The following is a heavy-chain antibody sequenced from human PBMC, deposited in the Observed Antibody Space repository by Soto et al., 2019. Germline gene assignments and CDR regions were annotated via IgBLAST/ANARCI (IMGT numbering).Heavy chain of an antibody. CDR1: GGTISSHY. V-gene: IGHV4-59*11. Sequence: PSETLSLTCTVSGGTISSHYWSWIRQPPGRGLEWIGFISYSGSPNYNPSLKSRVTISEDTAKNQFSLKLKSMTAADTAVYYCARTNALDIWGQGTMVTVSS. CDR2: ISYSGSP. J-gene: IGHJ3*02. CDR3: ARTNALDI.